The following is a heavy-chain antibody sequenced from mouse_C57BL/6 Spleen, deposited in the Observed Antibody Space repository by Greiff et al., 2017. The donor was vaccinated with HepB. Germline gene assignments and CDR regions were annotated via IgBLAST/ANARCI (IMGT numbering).Heavy chain of an antibody. Sequence: QVQLQQSGPELVKPGASVKISCKASGYAFSSSWMNWVKQRPGKGLEWIGRIDPGDGDTNYNGKFKGKATLTADKSSSTAYMQLSSLTSEDSAVYFCAREDGAMDCWGKGTSVTVSS. CDR2: IDPGDGDT. V-gene: IGHV1-82*01. J-gene: IGHJ4*01. CDR3: AREDGAMDC. CDR1: GYAFSSSW.